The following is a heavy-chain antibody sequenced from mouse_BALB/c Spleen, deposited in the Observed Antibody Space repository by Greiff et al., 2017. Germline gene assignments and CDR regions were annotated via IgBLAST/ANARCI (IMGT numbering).Heavy chain of an antibody. Sequence: VQLQQSAAELARPGASVKMSCKASGYTFTSYTMHWVKQRPGQGLEWIGYINPSSGYTEYNQKFKDKTTLTADKSSSTAYMQLSSLTSEDSAVYYCARWDYGGAMDYWGQGTSVTVSS. CDR2: INPSSGYT. J-gene: IGHJ4*01. D-gene: IGHD1-1*01. CDR1: GYTFTSYT. V-gene: IGHV1-4*02. CDR3: ARWDYGGAMDY.